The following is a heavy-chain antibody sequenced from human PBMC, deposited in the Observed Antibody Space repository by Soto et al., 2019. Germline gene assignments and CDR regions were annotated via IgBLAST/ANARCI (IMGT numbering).Heavy chain of an antibody. CDR1: GFTFSSYS. J-gene: IGHJ4*02. Sequence: GGSLRLSCAASGFTFSSYSMNWVRQAPGKGLDWVSYIDNSGTIKYYADSVKGRFTISRDNTKNSLSLQMNSLGAEDTAIYYCARIEGDCSGGSCYSGGFDYWGQGALVTVSS. CDR3: ARIEGDCSGGSCYSGGFDY. D-gene: IGHD2-15*01. V-gene: IGHV3-48*04. CDR2: IDNSGTIK.